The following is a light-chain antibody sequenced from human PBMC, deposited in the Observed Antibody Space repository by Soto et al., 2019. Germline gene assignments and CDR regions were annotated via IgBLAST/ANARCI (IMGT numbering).Light chain of an antibody. J-gene: IGKJ4*01. CDR3: QQYGTSLLT. Sequence: EIVLTQSPGTLSLSGGERATLSCRASQSISSSYLAWYQQKPGQAPRLLIYGASSRATGIPDRFSGSGSGTDFTLTISRLEPEDFAVYYCQQYGTSLLTFGGGTKVEIK. CDR1: QSISSSY. CDR2: GAS. V-gene: IGKV3-20*01.